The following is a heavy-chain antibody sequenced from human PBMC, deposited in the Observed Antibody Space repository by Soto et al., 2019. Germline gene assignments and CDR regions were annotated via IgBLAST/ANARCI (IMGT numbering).Heavy chain of an antibody. D-gene: IGHD2-2*01. Sequence: SETLSLTCAVYGGSFSGYYWSWIRQPPGKGLEWIGEINHSGSTNYNPSLKSRVTISVDTSKNQFSLKLSSVTAADTAVYYCASRIVVPAAIHFDYWGQGTLVTVSS. CDR2: INHSGST. CDR1: GGSFSGYY. CDR3: ASRIVVPAAIHFDY. V-gene: IGHV4-34*01. J-gene: IGHJ4*02.